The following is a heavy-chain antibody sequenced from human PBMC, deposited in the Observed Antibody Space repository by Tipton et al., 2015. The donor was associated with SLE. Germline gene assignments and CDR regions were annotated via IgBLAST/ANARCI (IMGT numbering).Heavy chain of an antibody. D-gene: IGHD4-11*01. Sequence: QLVQSGAEVKTPGASVKVFCKASGYTFAKFGISWVRQVPGQGFEWMGWISPDNGDTNYARKLRGRVTLTTDTSTNTAYMELRSLTSADTAIYYCARDPYSAFDIWGQGTTVTVSS. J-gene: IGHJ3*02. CDR1: GYTFAKFG. CDR3: ARDPYSAFDI. V-gene: IGHV1-18*01. CDR2: ISPDNGDT.